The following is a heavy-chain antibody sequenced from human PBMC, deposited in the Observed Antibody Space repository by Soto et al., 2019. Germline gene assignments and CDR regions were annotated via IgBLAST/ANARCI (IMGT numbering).Heavy chain of an antibody. J-gene: IGHJ6*03. CDR3: ARGETTVREYYYYYMDV. Sequence: ASVKVSCKASGYTLTVYYMHWVRQAPGQGLEWMGWINPNSGGTNYAQKFQGWVTMTRDTSISTAYMELSRLRSDDTAVYYCARGETTVREYYYYYMDVWGKGTTVTVSS. CDR2: INPNSGGT. V-gene: IGHV1-2*04. D-gene: IGHD4-17*01. CDR1: GYTLTVYY.